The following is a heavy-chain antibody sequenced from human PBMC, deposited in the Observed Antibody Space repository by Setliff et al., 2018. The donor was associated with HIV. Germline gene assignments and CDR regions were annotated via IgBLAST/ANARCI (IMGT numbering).Heavy chain of an antibody. V-gene: IGHV1-2*06. J-gene: IGHJ4*02. D-gene: IGHD1-7*01. CDR1: GYTFTNYY. Sequence: ASVKVSCKASGYTFTNYYMHWVRQAPGQGLEWMGRINPNSGGTNYAQKFQGRVSLSTDTSTNTAYMEMRSLRYDDTAVYYCARDRGWELSHPPFFDYWGQGTLVTVSS. CDR3: ARDRGWELSHPPFFDY. CDR2: INPNSGGT.